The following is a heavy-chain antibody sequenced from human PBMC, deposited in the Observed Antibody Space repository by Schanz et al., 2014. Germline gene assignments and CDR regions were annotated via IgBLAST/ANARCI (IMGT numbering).Heavy chain of an antibody. CDR2: IKQDGSEK. CDR3: ARGGSSGYDFSIYYMDV. J-gene: IGHJ6*03. D-gene: IGHD5-12*01. V-gene: IGHV3-7*05. Sequence: EVQLVESGGGLVQPGESLRLSCAASGFSFSNYWMSWVRQAPGKGLEWVANIKQDGSEKYYVDSVKGRFTISRDNAKKSLYLRMNSLRAEDTAAYYCARGGSSGYDFSIYYMDVWGKGTTVTVSS. CDR1: GFSFSNYW.